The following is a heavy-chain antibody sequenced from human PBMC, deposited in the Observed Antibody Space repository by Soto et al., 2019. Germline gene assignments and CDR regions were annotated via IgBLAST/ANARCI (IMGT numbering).Heavy chain of an antibody. CDR2: ITTSGGNT. V-gene: IGHV3-23*01. D-gene: IGHD2-8*01. CDR1: GFTFSTYA. CDR3: AGRYCTNGVCYTNYYYYIDV. Sequence: PGGSLRLSCAASGFTFSTYAMSWVRQAPGKGLKWVPTITTSGGNTYYADSVQGRFTISRDNSKNTLYLQMNSLRAEDTAVYYCAGRYCTNGVCYTNYYYYIDVWGKGTTVTVSS. J-gene: IGHJ6*03.